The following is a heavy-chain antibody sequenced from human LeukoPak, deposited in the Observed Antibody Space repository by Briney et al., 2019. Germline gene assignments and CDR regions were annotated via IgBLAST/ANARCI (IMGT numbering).Heavy chain of an antibody. D-gene: IGHD3-22*01. Sequence: ASVKVSCKASGYTFTGYYMHWVRQAPGQGLEWMGWINPNSGGTNYAQKFQGRVTMTRDTSISTAYMELSRLRSDDTAVYYCARVVGGSAYYDSSGYTFDYWGQGTLVTVSS. CDR3: ARVVGGSAYYDSSGYTFDY. V-gene: IGHV1-2*02. CDR1: GYTFTGYY. CDR2: INPNSGGT. J-gene: IGHJ4*02.